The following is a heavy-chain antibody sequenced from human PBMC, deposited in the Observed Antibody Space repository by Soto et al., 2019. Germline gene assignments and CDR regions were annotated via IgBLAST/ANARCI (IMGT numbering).Heavy chain of an antibody. V-gene: IGHV6-1*01. Sequence: SQALSLTCAISGDSVSSNSAAWNWIRQSPSRGLEWLGRTYYRSKWYNDYAVSVKSRITINPDTSKNQFSLQLNSVTPEDTAVYYCATSQGPEMATGFDPWGQGTLVTVSS. J-gene: IGHJ5*02. CDR3: ATSQGPEMATGFDP. CDR2: TYYRSKWYN. CDR1: GDSVSSNSAA. D-gene: IGHD5-12*01.